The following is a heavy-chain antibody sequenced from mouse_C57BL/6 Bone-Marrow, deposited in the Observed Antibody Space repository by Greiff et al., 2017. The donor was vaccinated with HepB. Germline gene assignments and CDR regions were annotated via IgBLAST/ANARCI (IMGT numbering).Heavy chain of an antibody. D-gene: IGHD2-1*01. Sequence: VQLKESGAELVRPGASVKLSCTASGFNIKDDYMHWVKQRPEQGLEWIGWIDPENGDTEYASKFQGKATITADTSSNTAYLQRSSLSSEDTAVYYCTRRGNHVFYYFDYWGQGTTLTVAS. J-gene: IGHJ2*01. CDR2: IDPENGDT. CDR1: GFNIKDDY. CDR3: TRRGNHVFYYFDY. V-gene: IGHV14-4*01.